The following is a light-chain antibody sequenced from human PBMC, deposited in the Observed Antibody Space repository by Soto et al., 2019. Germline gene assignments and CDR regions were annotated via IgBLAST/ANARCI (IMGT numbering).Light chain of an antibody. CDR1: SSDVGGYNY. CDR3: CSYAGSYTLV. J-gene: IGLJ2*01. CDR2: DVT. V-gene: IGLV2-11*01. Sequence: QSALTQPRSVSGSPGQSVTISCTGTSSDVGGYNYVSWYQQHPGKAPKFMIYDVTKRPSGVPDLFSGSKSGNTASLTISGLQAEDEAEYYCCSYAGSYTLVFGGGTKLT.